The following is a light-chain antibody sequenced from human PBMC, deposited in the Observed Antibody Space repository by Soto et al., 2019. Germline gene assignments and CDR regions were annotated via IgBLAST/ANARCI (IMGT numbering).Light chain of an antibody. CDR3: SSYTSSSIDYV. CDR1: SSEVGGYNY. Sequence: QSALTQPASMSGSPGQSITISCTGTSSEVGGYNYVSWYQQHPGKAPKLMIYEVSNRPSGVSNRFSGSKSGNTASLTISGLQAEDEADYYCSSYTSSSIDYVFGTGTKLTVL. V-gene: IGLV2-14*01. J-gene: IGLJ1*01. CDR2: EVS.